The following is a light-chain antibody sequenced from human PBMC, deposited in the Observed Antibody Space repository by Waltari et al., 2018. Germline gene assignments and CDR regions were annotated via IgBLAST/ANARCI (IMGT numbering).Light chain of an antibody. Sequence: QPALTQPASVSGSPGQSIPISCSGTASVVGAYDFVTWYQQHPGKAPHLIIYEVSNRPSGISKRFSAAKSGNTASLTITGLQAEDAADYYCSSYTTSSAPGVFGTGTRVTVL. CDR2: EVS. V-gene: IGLV2-14*01. CDR3: SSYTTSSAPGV. CDR1: ASVVGAYDF. J-gene: IGLJ1*01.